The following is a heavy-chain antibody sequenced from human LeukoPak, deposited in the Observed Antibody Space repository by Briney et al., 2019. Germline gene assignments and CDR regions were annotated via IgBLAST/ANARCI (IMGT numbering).Heavy chain of an antibody. CDR2: INLDGGDR. J-gene: IGHJ4*02. Sequence: GGSLRLSCAASGFTFGGYSMTWVRQAPGKGLEWVANINLDGGDRFYVGFVKGRFTTSRDNADNSLYLQMNSLRAEDTAVYYCGRVIAGAIDYWGQGTLVTVSS. D-gene: IGHD6-13*01. V-gene: IGHV3-7*01. CDR3: GRVIAGAIDY. CDR1: GFTFGGYS.